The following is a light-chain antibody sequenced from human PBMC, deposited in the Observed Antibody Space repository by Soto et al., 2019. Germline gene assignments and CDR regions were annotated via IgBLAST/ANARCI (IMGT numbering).Light chain of an antibody. CDR1: QDVDNNF. J-gene: IGKJ4*02. CDR3: HQYYSSIT. Sequence: IVLTQSPGTLSLSPGEGATLSCRASQDVDNNFLAWYQQRPGQAPRLLIYASSRRATGIPDRCSGSGSGTDFTLTIITVRPEDIAVYFCHQYYSSITFGGGTKVVVK. CDR2: ASS. V-gene: IGKV3-20*01.